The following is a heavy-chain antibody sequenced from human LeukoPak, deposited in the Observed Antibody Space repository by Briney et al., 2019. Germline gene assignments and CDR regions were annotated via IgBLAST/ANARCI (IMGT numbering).Heavy chain of an antibody. V-gene: IGHV3-23*01. CDR2: ISGSGGST. CDR3: AKNPGYSSGWYYRY. CDR1: GFTFSSYA. D-gene: IGHD6-19*01. Sequence: PGGSLRLSCAASGFTFSSYAMSWVRQAPGKGLEWVSAISGSGGSTYYADSVEGRFTISRDNSKNTLYLQMNSLRAEDTAVYYCAKNPGYSSGWYYRYWGQGTLVTVSS. J-gene: IGHJ4*02.